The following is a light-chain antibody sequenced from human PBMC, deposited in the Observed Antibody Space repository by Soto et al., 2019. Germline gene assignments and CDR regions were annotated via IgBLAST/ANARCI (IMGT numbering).Light chain of an antibody. J-gene: IGKJ2*01. CDR3: QQRSNWLGYI. CDR1: QSVSSY. V-gene: IGKV3-11*01. Sequence: EIVLTQSPATLSLSPGERATLSCRASQSVSSYLAWYQQKPGQAPRLLIYDASNRATGIPARFSGSGSGTDFTLTISSLEPEDFAVYYCQQRSNWLGYIFGQGTKLEIK. CDR2: DAS.